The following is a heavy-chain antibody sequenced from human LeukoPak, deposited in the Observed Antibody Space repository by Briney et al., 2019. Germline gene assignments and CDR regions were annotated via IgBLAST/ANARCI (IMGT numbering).Heavy chain of an antibody. CDR3: ARGGGYSGYDSIFYFDY. D-gene: IGHD5-12*01. CDR1: GYTFTSYY. Sequence: AASVKVSCKASGYTFTSYYMHWVRQAPGQGLEWMGWISAYNGNTNYAQKLQGRVTMTTDTSTSTAYMELRSLRSDDTAVYYCARGGGYSGYDSIFYFDYWGQGTLVTVSS. V-gene: IGHV1-18*04. J-gene: IGHJ4*02. CDR2: ISAYNGNT.